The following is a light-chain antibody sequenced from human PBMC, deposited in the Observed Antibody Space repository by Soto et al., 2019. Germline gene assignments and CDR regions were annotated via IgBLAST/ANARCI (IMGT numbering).Light chain of an antibody. J-gene: IGKJ2*04. CDR2: DAS. CDR3: QQYNSFSGS. Sequence: DIQMTQSPATLYASVGDRVTLTCRASQSISTWLAWYQQKRGKAPKLLIYDASSLQSGVPSRFSGSGSEIEFNLTISSLQPDDFPTYYCQQYNSFSGSFGQGTKLEIK. CDR1: QSISTW. V-gene: IGKV1-5*01.